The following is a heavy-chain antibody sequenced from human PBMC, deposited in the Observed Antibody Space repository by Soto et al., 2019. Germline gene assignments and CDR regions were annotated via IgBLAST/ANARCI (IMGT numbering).Heavy chain of an antibody. CDR1: GVSFSGYY. CDR2: INHSGST. J-gene: IGHJ4*02. V-gene: IGHV4-34*01. CDR3: ARRSRFDY. Sequence: QVLLQQWGAGLLKPSETLSLTCAVYGVSFSGYYWSWIRQPPGKGLEWIGEINHSGSTNYNTAHKSRVTISVDTSKNQFSLKLRSVTAADTAVYFCARRSRFDYWGQGTLVTVSS.